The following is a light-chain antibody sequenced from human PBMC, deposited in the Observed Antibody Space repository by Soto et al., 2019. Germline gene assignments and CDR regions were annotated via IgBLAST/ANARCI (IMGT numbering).Light chain of an antibody. V-gene: IGKV3-20*01. CDR2: GAS. Sequence: EIVLTQSPGTLSLCPGERATLSCRASQSVSSSYLAWYQQKPGQAPRLLIYGASSRATGIPDRFSGSGSGTDFTLTISRLEPEDFAVYYCQQYGSSLTWTFGQGTKVEIK. CDR1: QSVSSSY. CDR3: QQYGSSLTWT. J-gene: IGKJ1*01.